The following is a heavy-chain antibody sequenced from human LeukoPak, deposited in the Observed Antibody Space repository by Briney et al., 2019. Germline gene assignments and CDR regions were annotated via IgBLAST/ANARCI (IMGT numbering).Heavy chain of an antibody. CDR1: GGFISSGGYS. J-gene: IGHJ4*02. CDR2: IYHSGST. Sequence: SQTLSLTCAVSGGFISSGGYSWSWIRQPPGKGLEWIGYIYHSGSTYYNPSLKSRVTISVDRSKNQFSLKLSSVTAADTAVYYCARAGDYGDYYFDYWGQGTLVTVSS. V-gene: IGHV4-30-2*01. D-gene: IGHD4-17*01. CDR3: ARAGDYGDYYFDY.